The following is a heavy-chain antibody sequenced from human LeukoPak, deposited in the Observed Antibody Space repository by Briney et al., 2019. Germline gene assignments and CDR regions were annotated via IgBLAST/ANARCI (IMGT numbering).Heavy chain of an antibody. V-gene: IGHV3-7*03. D-gene: IGHD4-11*01. J-gene: IGHJ4*02. CDR1: GFTFIRHW. CDR3: ARESYSNYGNYFDY. Sequence: PGGALRLSCAASGFTFIRHWMSWVRQAPGKGLEWVANIKQDGSEKYYVESVKGRFTISRDNAKTSLYLQMNSLRAEDTAVYYCARESYSNYGNYFDYWGQGTLVTVSS. CDR2: IKQDGSEK.